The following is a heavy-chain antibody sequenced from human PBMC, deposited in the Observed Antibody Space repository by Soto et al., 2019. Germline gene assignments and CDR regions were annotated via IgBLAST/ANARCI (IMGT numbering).Heavy chain of an antibody. CDR2: ISGSGFKK. J-gene: IGHJ5*02. Sequence: GGSLRLSCAASGFIFENFGMSWVRQAPGKGLEWTSSISGSGFKKYYADSVKGRFTISRDNSKSTVYLELNNLSAEDTAVYHCAKNQGVELVPLATVDWFDPWGQGSVVTVSS. CDR3: AKNQGVELVPLATVDWFDP. V-gene: IGHV3-23*01. CDR1: GFIFENFG. D-gene: IGHD1-26*01.